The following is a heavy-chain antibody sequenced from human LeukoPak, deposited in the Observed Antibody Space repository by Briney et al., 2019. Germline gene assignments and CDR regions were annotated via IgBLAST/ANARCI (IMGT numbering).Heavy chain of an antibody. CDR2: ISYDGSNK. J-gene: IGHJ4*02. V-gene: IGHV3-30*04. CDR3: ANVIYYGSGSYYLDY. D-gene: IGHD3-10*01. CDR1: GFTFSSYA. Sequence: PGGSLRLSCAASGFTFSSYAMHWVRQAPGKGLEWVAVISYDGSNKYYADSVKGRFTISRDNSKNTLYLQMNSLRAEDTAVYYCANVIYYGSGSYYLDYWGQGTLVTVSS.